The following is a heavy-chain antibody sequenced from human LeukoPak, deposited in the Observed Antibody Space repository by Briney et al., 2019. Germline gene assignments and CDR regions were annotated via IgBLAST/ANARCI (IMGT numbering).Heavy chain of an antibody. CDR2: INPNSGGT. CDR3: ARGGFASYYYGSGSYSWFDP. V-gene: IGHV1-2*04. D-gene: IGHD3-10*01. CDR1: GYTFTGYY. Sequence: ASVKVSCKASGYTFTGYYMHWVRQAPGQGLEWMGWINPNSGGTNYAQKFQGWVTMTRDTSISTAYMELSRLRSDDTAVYYCARGGFASYYYGSGSYSWFDPWGQGTLVTVSS. J-gene: IGHJ5*02.